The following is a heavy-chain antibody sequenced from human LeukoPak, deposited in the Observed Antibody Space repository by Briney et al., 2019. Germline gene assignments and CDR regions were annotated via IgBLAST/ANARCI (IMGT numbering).Heavy chain of an antibody. V-gene: IGHV1-46*01. Sequence: GASVNVSCKASGFTFTSYYMHWVRQAPGQGLEWMGVINLSGDSTTYAQKFQGRVTMTRDTSTSTVYMQLSSLKSEDTAVYYCARRERIVGATTYYFDYWGQGTLVTVSS. CDR1: GFTFTSYY. CDR3: ARRERIVGATTYYFDY. D-gene: IGHD1-26*01. CDR2: INLSGDST. J-gene: IGHJ4*02.